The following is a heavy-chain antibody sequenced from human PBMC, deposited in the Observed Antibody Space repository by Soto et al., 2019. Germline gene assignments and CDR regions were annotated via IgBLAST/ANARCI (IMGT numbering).Heavy chain of an antibody. CDR1: GGSFSGYY. D-gene: IGHD3-16*01. CDR3: ARASGWGRIDY. Sequence: SETLSLTCAVYGGSFSGYYWSWIRQPPGKGLEWIGEINHSGSTNYNPSLKSRVTISVDTSKNQFSLKLSSVTAADTAVYYCARASGWGRIDYWGQGTLVTVSS. CDR2: INHSGST. V-gene: IGHV4-34*01. J-gene: IGHJ4*02.